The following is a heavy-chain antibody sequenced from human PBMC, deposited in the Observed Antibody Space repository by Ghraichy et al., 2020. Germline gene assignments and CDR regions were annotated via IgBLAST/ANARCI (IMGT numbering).Heavy chain of an antibody. CDR2: IYYSGST. CDR1: GGSISTTNYY. D-gene: IGHD3-16*01. CDR3: ARGQLGNFDY. V-gene: IGHV4-39*07. J-gene: IGHJ4*02. Sequence: SETLSLTCTVSGGSISTTNYYWGWIRQPPGKGLEWIGMIYYSGSTYYNPSLKRRVTISADTSRNQLSLRLTSLTAADTAVYFCARGQLGNFDYWGQGTLVSVSS.